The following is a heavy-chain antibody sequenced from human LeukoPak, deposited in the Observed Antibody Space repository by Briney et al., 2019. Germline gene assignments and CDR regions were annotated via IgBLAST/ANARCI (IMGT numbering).Heavy chain of an antibody. V-gene: IGHV3-23*01. CDR1: GFTFSSYA. D-gene: IGHD3-16*02. J-gene: IGHJ4*02. Sequence: GGSLRLSCAASGFTFSSYAMSWVRQAPGKGLEWVSAISGSGGSTYYADSVKGRFTISRDNSKNTLYLQMNRLRAEDTAVYYCAKDRSYYDYVWGSYRYTGLFDHWGQGTLVTVSS. CDR2: ISGSGGST. CDR3: AKDRSYYDYVWGSYRYTGLFDH.